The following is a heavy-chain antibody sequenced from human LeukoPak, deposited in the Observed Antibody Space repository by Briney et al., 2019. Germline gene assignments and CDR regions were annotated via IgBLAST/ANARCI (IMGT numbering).Heavy chain of an antibody. Sequence: PGGSLRLSCAASGFTFSSYAMAWVRQAPGKGLEWVSSIRGSGSGTYYADSVKGRFTMSRDNSKNTLSLQMNSLRAEDTAVYYCAKDFITYGSGLSSGDAFDIWGQGTMVTVPS. CDR3: AKDFITYGSGLSSGDAFDI. D-gene: IGHD3-10*01. J-gene: IGHJ3*02. CDR2: IRGSGSGT. CDR1: GFTFSSYA. V-gene: IGHV3-23*01.